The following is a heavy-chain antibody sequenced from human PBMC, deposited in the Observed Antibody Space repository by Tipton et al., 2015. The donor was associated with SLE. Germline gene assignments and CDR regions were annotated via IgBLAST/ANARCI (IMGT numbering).Heavy chain of an antibody. J-gene: IGHJ6*03. Sequence: SLRLSCAASGFTFDYYAMHWVRQAPGKGLEWVSGISWNSGSIGYADSVKGRFTISRDNAKNSLYLQMNSLRAEDTALYYCAKGRDRYFDYMDVWGKGTTVTVSS. V-gene: IGHV3-9*01. CDR2: ISWNSGSI. CDR3: AKGRDRYFDYMDV. D-gene: IGHD3-9*01. CDR1: GFTFDYYA.